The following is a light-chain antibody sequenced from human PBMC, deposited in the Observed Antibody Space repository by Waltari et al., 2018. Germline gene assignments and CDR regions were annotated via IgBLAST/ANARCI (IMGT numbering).Light chain of an antibody. CDR3: CSYAGSYTLV. J-gene: IGLJ3*02. V-gene: IGLV2-11*01. CDR2: DVN. CDR1: SSDVGGYNY. Sequence: QSALTQPRSVSGSPGQSVTISCTGTSSDVGGYNYVSWYQQHPGKAPKLMIYDVNKRPPGVPYRVSGSKSGNTASLTISGLQAEDGADYYCCSYAGSYTLVFGGGTKLTVL.